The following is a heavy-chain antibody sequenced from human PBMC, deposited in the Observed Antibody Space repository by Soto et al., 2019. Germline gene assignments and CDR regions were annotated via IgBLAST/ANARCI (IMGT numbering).Heavy chain of an antibody. CDR1: GYTFTSYG. J-gene: IGHJ3*01. V-gene: IGHV1-18*01. Sequence: ASVKVSCKASGYTFTSYGISWVRQAPGQGLEWMGWISAYNGNTNYAQKLQGRVTMTTDTSTSPAYMELRSLRSDDTAVYYCARDGEITIFGVVAKDSFDFWGQGTMVTVSS. CDR2: ISAYNGNT. D-gene: IGHD3-3*01. CDR3: ARDGEITIFGVVAKDSFDF.